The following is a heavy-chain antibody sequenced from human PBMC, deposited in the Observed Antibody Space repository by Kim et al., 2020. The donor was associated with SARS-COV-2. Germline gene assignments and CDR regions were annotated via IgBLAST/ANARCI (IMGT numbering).Heavy chain of an antibody. CDR3: ARGAGWYNP. Sequence: GGTKYNPFLQSRVTISVDTSKHQFSLKLSSMTAADTAVYYCARGAGWYNPWGRGTLVTVSS. CDR2: GGT. J-gene: IGHJ5*02. V-gene: IGHV4-59*09. D-gene: IGHD1-1*01.